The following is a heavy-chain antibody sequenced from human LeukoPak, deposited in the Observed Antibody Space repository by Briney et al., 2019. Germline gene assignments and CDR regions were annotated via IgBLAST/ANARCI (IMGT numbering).Heavy chain of an antibody. V-gene: IGHV3-7*01. D-gene: IGHD4-17*01. CDR1: GFIFSNHY. CDR3: ARLGARQMLEY. Sequence: GGSLRPSCAASGFIFSNHYMSWIRQAPGKGLEWVANIKQDGGQIYYLESVKGRFTVSRDNAKNSLYLQMNSLRAEDTAVYYYARLGARQMLEYWGQGTLVTVSS. CDR2: IKQDGGQI. J-gene: IGHJ4*02.